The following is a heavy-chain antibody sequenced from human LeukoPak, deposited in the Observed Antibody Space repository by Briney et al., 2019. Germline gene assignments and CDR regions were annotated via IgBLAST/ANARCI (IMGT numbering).Heavy chain of an antibody. CDR1: GGSFSGYY. CDR2: INHSGST. CDR3: ARGRGYCTNGVCYTPERKYGSGSYSPPRKKYYFDY. J-gene: IGHJ4*02. Sequence: SETLSLTCAVYGGSFSGYYWSWLRQPPGKGLEGIGEINHSGSTNYNPPLKSRGPISVDTSKNQFSLRLGSVTAADTAVYYCARGRGYCTNGVCYTPERKYGSGSYSPPRKKYYFDYWGQGTLVSVSS. V-gene: IGHV4-34*01. D-gene: IGHD2-8*01.